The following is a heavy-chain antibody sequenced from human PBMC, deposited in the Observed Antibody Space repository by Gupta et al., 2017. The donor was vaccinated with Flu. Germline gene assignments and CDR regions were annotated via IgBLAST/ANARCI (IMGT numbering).Heavy chain of an antibody. CDR1: NFG. CDR3: ATGLIPAAPDAFEI. D-gene: IGHD2-2*01. J-gene: IGHJ3*02. V-gene: IGHV1-18*01. Sequence: NFGVTWVRQAPGQGLEWMGWISPYNGDTKYAQKLEGRVTMTADTPSTTAYMDLKSVTFDDTAVYYCATGLIPAAPDAFEIWGQGTMVTVSS. CDR2: ISPYNGDT.